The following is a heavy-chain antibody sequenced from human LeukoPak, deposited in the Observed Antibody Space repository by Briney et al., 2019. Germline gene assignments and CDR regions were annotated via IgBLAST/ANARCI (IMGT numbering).Heavy chain of an antibody. V-gene: IGHV4-39*01. CDR2: ICYSGST. Sequence: SETLSLTCSVSGGSISSSSYCWGWIRRPPGKVLEWIGSICYSGSTYYNPSLKSRVTISVDTSKNQFSLKLSSVTAADTAVYYCARLVYSGSYYVDYWGQGTLVTVSS. J-gene: IGHJ4*02. D-gene: IGHD1-26*01. CDR1: GGSISSSSYC. CDR3: ARLVYSGSYYVDY.